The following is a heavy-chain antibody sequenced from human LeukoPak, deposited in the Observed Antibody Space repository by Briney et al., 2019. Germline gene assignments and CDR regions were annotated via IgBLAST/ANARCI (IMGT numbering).Heavy chain of an antibody. J-gene: IGHJ6*03. Sequence: GGSLRLSCAASGFTFSGSAMHWVRQASGKGLEWVGHIRSKANSYATAYAASVKGRFTISRDDSKNTAYLQVNSLKTEDTAVYYCTSQAYCGGDCYPGSYYYMDVRGKGTTVTVSS. CDR2: IRSKANSYAT. CDR1: GFTFSGSA. D-gene: IGHD2-21*01. V-gene: IGHV3-73*01. CDR3: TSQAYCGGDCYPGSYYYMDV.